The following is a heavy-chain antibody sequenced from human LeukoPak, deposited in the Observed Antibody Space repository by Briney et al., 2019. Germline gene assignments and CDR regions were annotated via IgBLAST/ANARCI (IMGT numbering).Heavy chain of an antibody. J-gene: IGHJ6*02. CDR3: ARDTRSSLRGHYYYYMDV. D-gene: IGHD3-10*01. Sequence: SVKVSCKVSGDTFSRYAISWVRQAPGQGLEWMGGIIPILTTPNYVQRFQGRVTITADESTSTAYMELISLRSEDTAVYYCARDTRSSLRGHYYYYMDVWGQGTTVIVSS. V-gene: IGHV1-69*01. CDR2: IIPILTTP. CDR1: GDTFSRYA.